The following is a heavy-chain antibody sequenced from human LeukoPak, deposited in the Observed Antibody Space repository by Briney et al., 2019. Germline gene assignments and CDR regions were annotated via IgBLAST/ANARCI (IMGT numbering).Heavy chain of an antibody. V-gene: IGHV3-7*04. CDR2: INQDGSEK. Sequence: GGSLRLSCAASGFTFSNSWMSWVRQAPGKGLEWVASINQDGSEKYYLDSVKGRFTISRDNAKNSLYLQMNSLRAEDTAVYYCARGGGNLFDYWGQGTLVTVSS. J-gene: IGHJ4*02. CDR3: ARGGGNLFDY. CDR1: GFTFSNSW. D-gene: IGHD4-23*01.